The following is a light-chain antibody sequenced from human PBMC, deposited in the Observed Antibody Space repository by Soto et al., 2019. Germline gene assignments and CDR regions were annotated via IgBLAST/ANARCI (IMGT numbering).Light chain of an antibody. CDR1: QSVGIY. V-gene: IGKV3-11*01. Sequence: EIVLTQSPATLSWSPGERATLSCRASQSVGIYLGWYQQRPGQAPRLLIYDASNRAAGIPGRFSGSGSGTDFTLTINSLEPEDFAVYYCQYRNTWPPAFGQGTRLEIK. J-gene: IGKJ5*01. CDR3: QYRNTWPPA. CDR2: DAS.